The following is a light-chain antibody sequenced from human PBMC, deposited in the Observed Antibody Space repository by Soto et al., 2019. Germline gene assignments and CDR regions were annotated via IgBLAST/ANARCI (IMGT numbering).Light chain of an antibody. V-gene: IGKV1-39*01. CDR1: QSISSY. CDR2: AAS. J-gene: IGKJ1*01. CDR3: QQSYSTRWT. Sequence: DFQMTQSPSSLSASVGDRVTITCRASQSISSYLNWYQQKPGKAPKLLIYAASSLQSGVPSRFSGSGSGTDFTLTISSLQPEDFATYYCQQSYSTRWTFGQGTKVDI.